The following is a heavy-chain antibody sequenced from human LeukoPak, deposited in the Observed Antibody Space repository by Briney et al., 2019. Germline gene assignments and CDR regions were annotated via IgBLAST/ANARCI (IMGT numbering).Heavy chain of an antibody. Sequence: SETLSLTCTVSGGSISSYYWSWIRQPAGKGLEWIGRIYTSGSTNYNPSLKSRVTISVDKSKNRFSLKLSSVTAADTAVYYCARGGYSYGPRPSYYYYMDVWGKGTTVTVSS. V-gene: IGHV4-4*07. D-gene: IGHD5-18*01. J-gene: IGHJ6*03. CDR2: IYTSGST. CDR3: ARGGYSYGPRPSYYYYMDV. CDR1: GGSISSYY.